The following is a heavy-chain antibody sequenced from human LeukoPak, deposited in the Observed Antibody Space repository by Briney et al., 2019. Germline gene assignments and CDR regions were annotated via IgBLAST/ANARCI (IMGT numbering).Heavy chain of an antibody. D-gene: IGHD4-23*01. Sequence: PGGSLRLSCAASGFTFSSYTMNWVRQAPGKGLGWVSSISSSSSYIYYADSVKGRFTISRDNAKNSLYLQMNSLRAEDTAVYYCARDLDYGGNGVWGQGTLVTVSS. V-gene: IGHV3-21*01. CDR1: GFTFSSYT. CDR3: ARDLDYGGNGV. J-gene: IGHJ4*02. CDR2: ISSSSSYI.